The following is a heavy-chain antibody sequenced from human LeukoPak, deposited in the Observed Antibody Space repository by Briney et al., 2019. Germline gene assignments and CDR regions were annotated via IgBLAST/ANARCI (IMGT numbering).Heavy chain of an antibody. D-gene: IGHD2-21*02. CDR2: LHSDGAT. J-gene: IGHJ3*01. CDR3: ARVAYYRVTADQITDAFDV. CDR1: GFSVSSYY. Sequence: GGSLRLSCAASGFSVSSYYMNWVRQAPGKGLQWVSTLHSDGATYYADSVKGRFTISRDNSRSTLYLQMNSLRAEDTAVYFCARVAYYRVTADQITDAFDVWGHGTVVTVSS. V-gene: IGHV3-66*01.